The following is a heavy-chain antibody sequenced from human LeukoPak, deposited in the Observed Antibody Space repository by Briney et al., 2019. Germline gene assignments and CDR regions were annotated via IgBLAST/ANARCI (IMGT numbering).Heavy chain of an antibody. CDR3: ARDRIGSGYDY. CDR2: IYYSGST. D-gene: IGHD5-12*01. V-gene: IGHV4-59*01. J-gene: IGHJ4*02. CDR1: GGSISSYY. Sequence: PSETLSLTCTVSGGSISSYYWSWIRQPPGKGLEWIGHIYYSGSTNYNPSLKSRVTISVDTSKNQFSLKLSSVTAADTAVYYCARDRIGSGYDYWGQGTLVTVSS.